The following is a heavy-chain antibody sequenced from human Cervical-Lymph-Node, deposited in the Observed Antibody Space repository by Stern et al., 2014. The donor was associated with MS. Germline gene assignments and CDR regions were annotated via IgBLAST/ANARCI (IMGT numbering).Heavy chain of an antibody. D-gene: IGHD1-1*01. J-gene: IGHJ6*02. Sequence: QVQLVESGTGLVKPSQTLSLTCTVSGGSINNGDYYWSWVRQHPGKGLEWLGFICYRRATYYNPSLKGRLTISVDTSKRHFSLKLTSVTAADTAVYYCARELSGMYGMDVWGQGTTVTVSS. V-gene: IGHV4-31*03. CDR2: ICYRRAT. CDR3: ARELSGMYGMDV. CDR1: GGSINNGDYY.